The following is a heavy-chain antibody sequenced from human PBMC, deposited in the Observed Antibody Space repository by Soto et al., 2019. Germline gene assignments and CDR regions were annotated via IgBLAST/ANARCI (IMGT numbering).Heavy chain of an antibody. CDR2: IIPLFGTA. J-gene: IGHJ5*02. CDR3: ARSPYITMIVEGRTLNWFDP. D-gene: IGHD3-22*01. V-gene: IGHV1-69*01. Sequence: QVQLVQSGAEVKKPGSSVKVSCKASGGTFSSYAISWVRQAPGQGLEWMGGIIPLFGTANYAQKFQGRVTITADESTSTAYMELSSLRSEDTAVYYCARSPYITMIVEGRTLNWFDPWGQGTLVTVSS. CDR1: GGTFSSYA.